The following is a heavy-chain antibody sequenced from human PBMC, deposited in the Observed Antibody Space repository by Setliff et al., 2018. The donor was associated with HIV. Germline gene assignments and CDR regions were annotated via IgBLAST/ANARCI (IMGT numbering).Heavy chain of an antibody. CDR2: INSATGGT. CDR1: GYTFTDNY. V-gene: IGHV1-2*04. J-gene: IGHJ3*02. CDR3: ARDYLHVFDI. Sequence: ASVKVSCKASGYTFTDNYIHWVRQAPGQGLEWMAWINSATGGTKYAQNFQGWVTVTRDTSINKVYMELSSLKSDDTAVYYCARDYLHVFDIWGQGTMVTVSS.